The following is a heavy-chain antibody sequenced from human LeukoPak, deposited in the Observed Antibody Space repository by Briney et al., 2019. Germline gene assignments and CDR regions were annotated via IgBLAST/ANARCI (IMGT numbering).Heavy chain of an antibody. CDR2: FDPEDGET. D-gene: IGHD5-12*01. Sequence: ASVKVSCKVSGYTLTELSTHWVRQAPGKGLEWMGGFDPEDGETIYAQKFQGRVTMTEDTSTDTAYMELSSLRSEDTAVYYCATGGYSGYDLRDWGQGTLVTVSS. CDR3: ATGGYSGYDLRD. V-gene: IGHV1-24*01. CDR1: GYTLTELS. J-gene: IGHJ4*02.